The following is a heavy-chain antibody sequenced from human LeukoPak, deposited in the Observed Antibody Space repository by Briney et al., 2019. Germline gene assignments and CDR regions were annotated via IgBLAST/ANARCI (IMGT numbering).Heavy chain of an antibody. D-gene: IGHD3-3*01. V-gene: IGHV4-59*01. Sequence: SETLSLTCTVSGGSISSYYWSWIRQPPGKGLEWIGYIYHSGSTNYNPSLKSRVTISVDTSKNQFSLKLSSVTAADTAVYYCARAGYDFWSGYAFDIWGQGTMVTVSS. CDR3: ARAGYDFWSGYAFDI. CDR1: GGSISSYY. CDR2: IYHSGST. J-gene: IGHJ3*02.